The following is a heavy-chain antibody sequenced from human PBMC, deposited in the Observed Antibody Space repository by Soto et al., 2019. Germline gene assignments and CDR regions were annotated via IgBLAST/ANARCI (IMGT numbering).Heavy chain of an antibody. J-gene: IGHJ6*02. V-gene: IGHV3-23*01. Sequence: ETLSLTCAVSGGSVSSTNWLSWVRQSPGKGLEWVAVVSGSEDNIHYADSVKGRFTISRDNSMNTLYLQMNSLRADDTAIYYCAKDLHWFAMDVWGQGTTVTVSS. CDR3: AKDLHWFAMDV. D-gene: IGHD3-10*01. CDR1: GGSVSSTN. CDR2: VSGSEDNI.